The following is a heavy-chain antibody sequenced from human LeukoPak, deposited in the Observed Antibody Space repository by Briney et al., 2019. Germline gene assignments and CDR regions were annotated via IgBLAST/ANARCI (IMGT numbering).Heavy chain of an antibody. Sequence: SETLSLTCTVSGGSTSSYYWSWIRQPPGKGLEWIGYIYYSGSTNYNPSLKSRVTISVDTSRNQFSLKLSSVTAADTAVYYCARVQRGYSPRVFDYWGQGTLVTVSS. CDR1: GGSTSSYY. D-gene: IGHD5-18*01. CDR2: IYYSGST. V-gene: IGHV4-59*01. CDR3: ARVQRGYSPRVFDY. J-gene: IGHJ4*02.